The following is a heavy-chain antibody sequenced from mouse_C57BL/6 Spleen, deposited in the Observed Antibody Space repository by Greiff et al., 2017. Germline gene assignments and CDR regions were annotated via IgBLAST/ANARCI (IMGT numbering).Heavy chain of an antibody. D-gene: IGHD2-3*01. CDR2: ISRGSSTI. J-gene: IGHJ4*01. Sequence: EVKLMESGGGLVKPGGSLKLSCAASGFTFSDYGMHWVRQAPEKGLEWVAYISRGSSTIYYADPVKGRFTISRDNAKNTLFLQMTSLRSEDTAMYYCARGADGVDYWGQGTSVTVSS. V-gene: IGHV5-17*01. CDR3: ARGADGVDY. CDR1: GFTFSDYG.